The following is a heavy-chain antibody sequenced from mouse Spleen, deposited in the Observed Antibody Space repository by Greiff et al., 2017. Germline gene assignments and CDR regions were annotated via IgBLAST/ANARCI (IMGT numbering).Heavy chain of an antibody. J-gene: IGHJ1*01. V-gene: IGHV1-39*01. D-gene: IGHD1-1*01. Sequence: VQLQQSGPELVKPGASVKISCKASGYSFTDYNMNWVKQSNGKSLEWIGVINPNYGTTSYNQKFKGKATLTVDQSSSTAYMQLNSLTSEDSAVYYCAREEVGYSTTVHWYFDVWGAGTTVTVSS. CDR2: INPNYGTT. CDR1: GYSFTDYN. CDR3: AREEVGYSTTVHWYFDV.